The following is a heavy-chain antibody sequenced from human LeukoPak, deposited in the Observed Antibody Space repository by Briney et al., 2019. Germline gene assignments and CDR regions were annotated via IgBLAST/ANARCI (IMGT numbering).Heavy chain of an antibody. CDR1: GYSISSGYY. CDR2: IYHSGRT. CDR3: ARDEDSGSDMSPPYNWFDA. D-gene: IGHD1-26*01. J-gene: IGHJ5*02. Sequence: SETLSLTCTVSGYSISSGYYWGWIRQPPGKGLEWSGSIYHSGRTYYNAHLNSRRTISVDTCKNQFSLKLSSVTAADTAVYYCARDEDSGSDMSPPYNWFDAWGQGTLVTVSS. V-gene: IGHV4-38-2*02.